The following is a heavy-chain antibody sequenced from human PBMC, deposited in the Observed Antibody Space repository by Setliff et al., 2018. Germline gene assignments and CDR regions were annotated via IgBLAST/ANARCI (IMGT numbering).Heavy chain of an antibody. CDR2: VIQDGAEK. D-gene: IGHD6-13*01. CDR3: STRTVAARSLDT. V-gene: IGHV3-7*01. CDR1: GFSFTTYS. Sequence: GGSLRLSCAASGFSFTTYSMGWVRQAPGKGLEWVANVIQDGAEKYYVDSVKGRFTISRDNAKNSLYLQLNSLRAEDTAVYYCSTRTVAARSLDTWGQGTLVTVSS. J-gene: IGHJ5*02.